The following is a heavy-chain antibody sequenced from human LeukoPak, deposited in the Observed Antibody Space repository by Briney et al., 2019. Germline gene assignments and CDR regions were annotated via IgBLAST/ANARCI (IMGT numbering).Heavy chain of an antibody. CDR1: GGSISNYY. Sequence: PSETLSLTCTVSGGSISNYYWSWIRQPPGKGLEWIGYIYYSGSTNYNPSLKSRVTISVDTSKNQFSLKLSSVTAADTAVYYCARGGLFGYYDSSGPSRPWGQGTLVTVSS. CDR2: IYYSGST. CDR3: ARGGLFGYYDSSGPSRP. D-gene: IGHD3-22*01. J-gene: IGHJ5*02. V-gene: IGHV4-59*01.